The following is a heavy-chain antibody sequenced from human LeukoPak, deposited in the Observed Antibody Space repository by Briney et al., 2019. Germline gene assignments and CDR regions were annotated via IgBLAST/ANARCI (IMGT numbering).Heavy chain of an antibody. Sequence: PGGSLRLSCAASGFTFSSYGMHWVRQAPGKGLEWVAFIRYDGSNKYYADSVKGRFTISRDNSKNTLYLQMNSLRAEDTAVYYCAKDGGEYYDSSGYSSDYWGQGTLVTVSS. D-gene: IGHD3-22*01. CDR2: IRYDGSNK. V-gene: IGHV3-30*02. CDR1: GFTFSSYG. CDR3: AKDGGEYYDSSGYSSDY. J-gene: IGHJ4*02.